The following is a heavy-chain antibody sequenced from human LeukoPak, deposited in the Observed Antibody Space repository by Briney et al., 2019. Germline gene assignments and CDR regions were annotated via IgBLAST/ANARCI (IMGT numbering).Heavy chain of an antibody. V-gene: IGHV4-59*13. Sequence: SETLSLTCTVSGGSISSYYWSWIRHPPGTGLEWIGYIYYSGSTNYNPSLKSRVTISVDTSKNQFSLKLSSVTAADTAVYYCARGSYRYGLDYWGQGTLVTVSS. CDR1: GGSISSYY. CDR3: ARGSYRYGLDY. CDR2: IYYSGST. D-gene: IGHD3-16*02. J-gene: IGHJ4*02.